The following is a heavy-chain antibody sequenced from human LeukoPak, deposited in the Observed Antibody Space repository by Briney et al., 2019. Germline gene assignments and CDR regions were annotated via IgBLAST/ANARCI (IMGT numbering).Heavy chain of an antibody. Sequence: SETLSLTCAVYGGSFSGYYWRGIRQPPGKGREWIGEINHSGSTNYNPSLKSRVTISVDTSKNQFSLKLSSVTAADTAVYYCATEDSSGWGYYYGMDVWGQGTTVTVSS. CDR1: GGSFSGYY. J-gene: IGHJ6*02. CDR2: INHSGST. CDR3: ATEDSSGWGYYYGMDV. V-gene: IGHV4-34*01. D-gene: IGHD6-19*01.